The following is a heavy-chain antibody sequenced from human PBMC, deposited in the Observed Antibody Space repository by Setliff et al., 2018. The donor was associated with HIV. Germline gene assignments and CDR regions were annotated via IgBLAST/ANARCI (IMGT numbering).Heavy chain of an antibody. CDR2: MYHSGST. D-gene: IGHD3-9*01. V-gene: IGHV4-31*03. J-gene: IGHJ4*01. CDR3: AGGRYFRDIRDSRFDF. Sequence: SETLSLTCSVSGVSITTDGYYWSWIRHYPGKGLEWIGYMYHSGSTYYNASLASRLIMSLDPSKNQFSLKLNSMTAADTAMYYCAGGRYFRDIRDSRFDFWG. CDR1: GVSITTDGYY.